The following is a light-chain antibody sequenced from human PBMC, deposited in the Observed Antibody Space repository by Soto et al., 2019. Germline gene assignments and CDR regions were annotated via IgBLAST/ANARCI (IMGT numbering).Light chain of an antibody. J-gene: IGLJ1*01. Sequence: QSVLTQPPSASGTPGQRVTISCSGSSSNIGRNYVYWYQHLSGAAPKLLIYRDNRRPSGVPDRFSGSKSGTSASLTISGLQAEDEADYYCCSFTSSNTHVFGTGTKLTVL. CDR2: RDN. CDR3: CSFTSSNTHV. V-gene: IGLV1-47*01. CDR1: SSNIGRNY.